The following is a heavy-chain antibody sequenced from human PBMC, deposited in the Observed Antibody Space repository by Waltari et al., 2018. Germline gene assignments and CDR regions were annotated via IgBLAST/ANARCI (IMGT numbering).Heavy chain of an antibody. CDR2: ILYSGGT. Sequence: QVYLQESGPGLVKPSQTLSLACTVSGDSIRTTDYYWTWVRQTPGKGLEWSGYILYSGGTYYNPSLKNRVTISLDTSKNQFSLKLTSVSVADTAVYYCASSQWRVEYEPSFDNWGQGTLVTVST. D-gene: IGHD2-2*01. V-gene: IGHV4-30-4*08. CDR1: GDSIRTTDYY. J-gene: IGHJ4*02. CDR3: ASSQWRVEYEPSFDN.